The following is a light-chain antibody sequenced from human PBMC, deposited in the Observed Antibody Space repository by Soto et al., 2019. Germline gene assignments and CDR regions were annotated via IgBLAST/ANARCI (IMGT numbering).Light chain of an antibody. CDR3: LQHHSYPHT. V-gene: IGKV1-17*01. CDR1: QGIRNE. J-gene: IGKJ4*01. CDR2: AAS. Sequence: DIQMTQYPSSLSASVGDRVTITCRASQGIRNELGWYQQKPGKAPKRLIYAASSLQSGVPSRFSGSGYGTEFTLTISSLQPEDFATYYRLQHHSYPHTFGGGTKVDIK.